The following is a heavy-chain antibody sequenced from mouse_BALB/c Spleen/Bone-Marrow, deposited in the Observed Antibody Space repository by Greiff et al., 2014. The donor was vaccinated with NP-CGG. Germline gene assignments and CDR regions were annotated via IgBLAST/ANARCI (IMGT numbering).Heavy chain of an antibody. CDR1: GFNIKDTY. CDR3: AFYYYGSSLFAY. D-gene: IGHD1-1*01. Sequence: EVKLVESGAELVKPGASVKLSCTASGFNIKDTYMHWVKQRPEQGLEWIGRIDPANGNTKYDPKFQGKATITADTSSNTAYLQLSGLTSEDTAVYYCAFYYYGSSLFAYWGQGTLVTVSA. J-gene: IGHJ3*01. V-gene: IGHV14-3*02. CDR2: IDPANGNT.